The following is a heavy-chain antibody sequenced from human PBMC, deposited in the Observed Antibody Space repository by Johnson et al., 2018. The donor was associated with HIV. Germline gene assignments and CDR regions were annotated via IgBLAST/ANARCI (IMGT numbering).Heavy chain of an antibody. V-gene: IGHV3-30*04. D-gene: IGHD6-13*01. CDR2: ISYDGTKK. J-gene: IGHJ3*02. CDR1: GFTFSSYA. CDR3: AKERGTATRWYAREAFDI. Sequence: QVQLVESGGGVVQPGRSLRLSCAASGFTFSSYAMHWVRQAPGEGLEWVAVISYDGTKKYYADSVRGRFIISRDNSKNTLYLQMNGLRAEDTALYYCAKERGTATRWYAREAFDIWGQGTMVTVSS.